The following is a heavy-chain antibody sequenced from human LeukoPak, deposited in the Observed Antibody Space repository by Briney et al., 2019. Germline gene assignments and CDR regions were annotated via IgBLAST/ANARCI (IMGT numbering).Heavy chain of an antibody. CDR3: ARAEQQLGNDAFHI. V-gene: IGHV4-31*03. CDR1: GGSISSGDYY. D-gene: IGHD6-13*01. Sequence: SQTLSLTCTVSGGSISSGDYYWSWLRRPPGKGLEWIGCISYSGSTYYNPSLKSRVSISVDTSKNQFSLKLSSVTAADTAVYYCARAEQQLGNDAFHIWGQGTMVTVSS. J-gene: IGHJ3*02. CDR2: ISYSGST.